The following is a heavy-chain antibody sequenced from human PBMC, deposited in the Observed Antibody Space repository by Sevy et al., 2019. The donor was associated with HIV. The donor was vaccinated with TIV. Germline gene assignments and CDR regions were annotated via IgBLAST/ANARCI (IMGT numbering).Heavy chain of an antibody. J-gene: IGHJ4*02. Sequence: ASVKVSCKASGYTFTSYGISWVRQAPGQGLEWMGWISAYNGNTNYAQTLQGRVTMTTDTSTSTAYMELRSLRSDDTAVYYCARDNLEYIVADYWGQGTLVTVSS. CDR1: GYTFTSYG. D-gene: IGHD2-15*01. CDR3: ARDNLEYIVADY. CDR2: ISAYNGNT. V-gene: IGHV1-18*01.